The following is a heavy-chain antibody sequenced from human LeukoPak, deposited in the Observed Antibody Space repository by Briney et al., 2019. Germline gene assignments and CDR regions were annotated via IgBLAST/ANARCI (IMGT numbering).Heavy chain of an antibody. CDR1: GFTVSSNF. Sequence: PGGSLRLSCAASGFTVSSNFMTWVRQAPGKGLEGVSAISSSSAYIFYADSVKGRFTISRDNAKNSVSLQMNSLRADDTAVYYCARIFRYQLVDYYALDVWGQGTTVTVSS. V-gene: IGHV3-21*01. CDR3: ARIFRYQLVDYYALDV. D-gene: IGHD2-2*01. J-gene: IGHJ6*02. CDR2: ISSSSAYI.